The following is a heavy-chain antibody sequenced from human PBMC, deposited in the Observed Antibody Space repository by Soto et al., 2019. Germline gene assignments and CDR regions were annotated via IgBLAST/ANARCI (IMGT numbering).Heavy chain of an antibody. V-gene: IGHV3-23*01. Sequence: ELQLLESGGGLVQPGGSLRLSCAASGFTFSSYAMSWVRQAPGKGLEWVSAISGSGDSTYYADSVKGRFTISRDNSKNTQYLQTNSLRAEDTAVYYCAKRTVGWYFDLWGRGTLVTVSS. J-gene: IGHJ2*01. CDR1: GFTFSSYA. CDR2: ISGSGDST. D-gene: IGHD4-17*01. CDR3: AKRTVGWYFDL.